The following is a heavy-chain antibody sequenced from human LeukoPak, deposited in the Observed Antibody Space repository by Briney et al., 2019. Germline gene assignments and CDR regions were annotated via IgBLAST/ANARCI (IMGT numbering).Heavy chain of an antibody. V-gene: IGHV3-53*01. CDR1: GFSVSTNY. CDR3: AMDESSRDGFDI. J-gene: IGHJ3*02. Sequence: HPGGSLRLSCAASGFSVSTNYMTWVRQAPGKGLEWVSVIYSSGTTYYADSVKGRFVISRDNSKNTVSLQMNNLRADDTAVYYCAMDESSRDGFDIWGQGTMVTVST. CDR2: IYSSGTT. D-gene: IGHD3-10*01.